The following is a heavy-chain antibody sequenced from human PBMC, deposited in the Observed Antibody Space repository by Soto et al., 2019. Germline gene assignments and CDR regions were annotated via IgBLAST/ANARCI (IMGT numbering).Heavy chain of an antibody. CDR1: GFTFSSYA. CDR2: ISGSGGST. CDR3: ARVGLQGYFFTTSSETGAYDI. V-gene: IGHV3-23*01. Sequence: GGSLRLSCAASGFTFSSYAMSWVRQAPWKGLEWVSAISGSGGSTYYADSVKGRFTISRDNSKNTLYLQMNSLRAEDTAVYYCARVGLQGYFFTTSSETGAYDICRQGTILTVS. J-gene: IGHJ3*02. D-gene: IGHD2-15*01.